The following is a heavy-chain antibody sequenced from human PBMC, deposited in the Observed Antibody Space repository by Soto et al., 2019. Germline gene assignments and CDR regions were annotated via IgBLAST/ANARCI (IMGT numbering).Heavy chain of an antibody. CDR2: IYSGGST. Sequence: GGSLRLSCAVSGFTVSSNYMSWVRQAPGKGLEWVSVIYSGGSTYYADSVKGRFTISRDNSKNTLYLQMNSLRAEDTAAYYCAKDWSEGVVTAHFDYWGQGTLVTVSS. D-gene: IGHD2-21*02. CDR1: GFTVSSNY. V-gene: IGHV3-53*05. CDR3: AKDWSEGVVTAHFDY. J-gene: IGHJ4*02.